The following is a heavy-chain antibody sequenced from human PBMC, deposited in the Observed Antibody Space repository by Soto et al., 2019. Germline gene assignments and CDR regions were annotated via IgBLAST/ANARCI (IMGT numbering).Heavy chain of an antibody. V-gene: IGHV4-31*03. J-gene: IGHJ4*02. CDR3: ATEYTYGSNFFDC. Sequence: QVQLQESGPGLVKPSQTLSLTCTVSGGSISSAAYYWGWLRHHPGKGLEGFGYISHSGSTYYNPSLKSRVIISVDTSKNQFSLSLTSVTAADTAVYYCATEYTYGSNFFDCWGQGALVTVSS. CDR2: ISHSGST. CDR1: GGSISSAAYY. D-gene: IGHD2-2*02.